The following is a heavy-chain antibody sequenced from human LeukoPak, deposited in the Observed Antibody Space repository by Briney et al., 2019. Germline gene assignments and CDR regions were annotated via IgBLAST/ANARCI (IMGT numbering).Heavy chain of an antibody. CDR3: ARQDFWSGYPYNWFDP. J-gene: IGHJ5*02. CDR1: GGSISSSSYY. V-gene: IGHV4-39*01. Sequence: SVTLSLTCTVSGGSISSSSYYWGWIRQPPGKGLEWIGSIYYSGSTYYNPSLKSRVTISVDTSKNQFSLKLSSVTAADTAVYYCARQDFWSGYPYNWFDPWGQGTLVTVSS. CDR2: IYYSGST. D-gene: IGHD3-3*01.